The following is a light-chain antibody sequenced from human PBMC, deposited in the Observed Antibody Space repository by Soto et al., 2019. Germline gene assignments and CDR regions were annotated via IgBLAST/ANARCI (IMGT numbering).Light chain of an antibody. Sequence: SYELTQPPSVSVSPGQTASITCSGDKLGDKYACWYQQKPGQSPVLVVFDDSVRPSGIPERISGYNSGNTATLTISGVEAGDEADYYCQVWDTTSDHWMFGGGTKLTVL. CDR3: QVWDTTSDHWM. CDR1: KLGDKY. J-gene: IGLJ3*02. V-gene: IGLV3-1*01. CDR2: DDS.